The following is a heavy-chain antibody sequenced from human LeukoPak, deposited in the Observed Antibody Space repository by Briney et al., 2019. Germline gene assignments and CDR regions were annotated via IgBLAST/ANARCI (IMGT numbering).Heavy chain of an antibody. J-gene: IGHJ4*02. Sequence: PGGSLRLSCAASGFTFSSYAMSWVRQAPGKGLEWVSAISGSDSTYYADSVKGRFTISRDNSKNTLYLQMNSLRAEDTAVYYCARDRGYSYGLFDYWGQGTLVTVSS. D-gene: IGHD5-18*01. CDR3: ARDRGYSYGLFDY. V-gene: IGHV3-23*01. CDR2: ISGSDST. CDR1: GFTFSSYA.